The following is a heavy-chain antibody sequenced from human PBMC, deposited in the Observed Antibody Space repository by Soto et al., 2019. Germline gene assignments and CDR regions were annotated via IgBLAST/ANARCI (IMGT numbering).Heavy chain of an antibody. Sequence: EVQLVASGGGLVQPGGSLSLSCAASGFTFSSYWINWVRQAPGTGLEWVANIKQDGSETYYMDSVKGRFTISRYNARNLLYLQMNSLLAEDRALYYGAGRNDMDVWGQGTTVTVSS. V-gene: IGHV3-7*03. CDR1: GFTFSSYW. CDR3: AGRNDMDV. J-gene: IGHJ6*02. CDR2: IKQDGSET.